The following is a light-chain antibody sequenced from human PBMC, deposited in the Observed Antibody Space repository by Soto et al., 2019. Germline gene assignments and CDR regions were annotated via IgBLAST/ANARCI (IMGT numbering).Light chain of an antibody. CDR2: GAS. V-gene: IGKV3-20*01. CDR3: QQYGSSPLT. Sequence: EIVLTQSPGTLSLSPGERATLSCRASQSVTSSYLAWYQQKPGQAPRLIIYGASSRATVIPDRFSGSGSGTDFTLTISRLEPEDFAVYDCQQYGSSPLTFGGGNKVEIK. CDR1: QSVTSSY. J-gene: IGKJ4*01.